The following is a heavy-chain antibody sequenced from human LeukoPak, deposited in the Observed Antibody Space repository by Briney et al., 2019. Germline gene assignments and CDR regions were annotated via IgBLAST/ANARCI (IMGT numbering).Heavy chain of an antibody. CDR1: GGSSSGYY. CDR3: ARPVPSRLGWFDP. V-gene: IGHV4-39*01. Sequence: SETLSLTCAVYGGSSSGYYWGWIRQPPGKGLEWIGSIYYSGSTYYNPSLKSRVTISVDTSKNQFSLKLSSVTAADTAVYYCARPVPSRLGWFDPWGQGTLVTVSS. D-gene: IGHD1-1*01. J-gene: IGHJ5*02. CDR2: IYYSGST.